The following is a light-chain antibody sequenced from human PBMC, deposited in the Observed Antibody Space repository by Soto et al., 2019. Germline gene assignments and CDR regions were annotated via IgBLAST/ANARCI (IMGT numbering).Light chain of an antibody. V-gene: IGKV3D-20*01. CDR2: DTS. J-gene: IGKJ5*01. Sequence: DNFLTHSPATLHLSRRETATPYAWAIQRVSGGVLAWYWRESWLSARLILYDTSFMATGIHDRFSGSRYGTDFTLTIRRLDPEDFAVYYCQQYGRSPPITFDQGTRLEV. CDR1: QRVSGGV. CDR3: QQYGRSPPIT.